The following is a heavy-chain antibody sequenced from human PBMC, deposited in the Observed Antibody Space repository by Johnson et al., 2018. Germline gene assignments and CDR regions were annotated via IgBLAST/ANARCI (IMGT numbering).Heavy chain of an antibody. V-gene: IGHV3-33*01. CDR2: IWYDGSNK. Sequence: QVQLVESGGGVVQPGRSLRLSCVASGFTFSSYGMHWVRQAPGKGLEWVAVIWYDGSNKYYADSVTGRFTIPRANSKNTLYLQRNSLRAEDPAVYYCARAVAGTPYRAFDIWGQGTMVTVSS. D-gene: IGHD6-19*01. CDR3: ARAVAGTPYRAFDI. CDR1: GFTFSSYG. J-gene: IGHJ3*02.